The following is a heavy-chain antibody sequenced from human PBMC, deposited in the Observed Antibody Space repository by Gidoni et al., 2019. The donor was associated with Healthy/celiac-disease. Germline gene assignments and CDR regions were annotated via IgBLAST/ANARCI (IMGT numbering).Heavy chain of an antibody. CDR2: IYYSVTP. Sequence: QVQLQESGPGLVKPSQPLVLTCSVSGGSVSSGDYSWSWIRQHPGKGLEWIGYIYYSVTPYYNPSLKSRVTISVDTSKNQFSLKLSSVTAADTAVYYCASSDDTSGGTSVGFDFWGQGTLVTVSS. V-gene: IGHV4-31*03. CDR3: ASSDDTSGGTSVGFDF. CDR1: GGSVSSGDYS. J-gene: IGHJ4*02. D-gene: IGHD3-22*01.